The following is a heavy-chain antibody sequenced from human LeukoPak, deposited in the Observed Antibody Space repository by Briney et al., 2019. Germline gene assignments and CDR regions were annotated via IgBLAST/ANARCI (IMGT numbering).Heavy chain of an antibody. V-gene: IGHV4-39*01. CDR2: ICYGGST. J-gene: IGHJ1*01. CDR3: ARQIGFITMVRGVTAEYFQH. Sequence: PPETLSLTCTVSGGSISSSSYYWGWIRQPPGKGLEWIGSICYGGSTYYNPSLKSRVTISVYTSKNQFSLKLSSVTAADTAVYYCARQIGFITMVRGVTAEYFQHWGQGTLVTVSS. D-gene: IGHD3-10*01. CDR1: GGSISSSSYY.